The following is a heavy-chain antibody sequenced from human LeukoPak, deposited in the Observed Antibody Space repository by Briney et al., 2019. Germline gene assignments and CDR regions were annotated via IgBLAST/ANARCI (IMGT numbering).Heavy chain of an antibody. V-gene: IGHV4-59*12. CDR1: GGSISSYY. D-gene: IGHD6-13*01. CDR2: IYYSGST. Sequence: SETLSLTCTVSGGSISSYYWSWIRQPPGKGLEWIGYIYYSGSTNYNPSLKSRVTMSVDTSKNQFSLKLSSVTAADTAVYYCARGSIAAAGTRGYYYMDVWGKGTTVTVSS. J-gene: IGHJ6*03. CDR3: ARGSIAAAGTRGYYYMDV.